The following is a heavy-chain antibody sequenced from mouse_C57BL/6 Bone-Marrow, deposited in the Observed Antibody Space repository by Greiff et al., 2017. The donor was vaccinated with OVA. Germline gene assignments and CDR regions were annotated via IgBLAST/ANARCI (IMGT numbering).Heavy chain of an antibody. D-gene: IGHD2-4*01. V-gene: IGHV1-59*01. CDR1: GYTFTSYW. J-gene: IGHJ2*01. CDR2: IDPSDSYT. Sequence: QVQLQQPGAELVRPGTSVKLSCKASGYTFTSYWMHWVKQRPGQGLEWIGVIDPSDSYTNYNQKFKGKATLTVDTSSNTAYLQLSSLTSEDTAIYYCAPYDSYFDYWGQGTTLTVSS. CDR3: APYDSYFDY.